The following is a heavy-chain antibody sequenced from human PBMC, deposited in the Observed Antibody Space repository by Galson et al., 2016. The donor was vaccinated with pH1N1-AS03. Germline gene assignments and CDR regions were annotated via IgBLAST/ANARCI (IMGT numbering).Heavy chain of an antibody. D-gene: IGHD3-10*01. CDR2: INKDGSEK. CDR3: ARLPRGPWRFDY. CDR1: GFSLSNYW. J-gene: IGHJ4*02. V-gene: IGHV3-7*01. Sequence: SLRLSCAVSGFSLSNYWMTWVRQAPGKGLEWVANINKDGSEKSYVDSVKGRFTISRDTAKNSVFLQMNSVRVEDRAVYYWARLPRGPWRFDYWGQGTLVTVSS.